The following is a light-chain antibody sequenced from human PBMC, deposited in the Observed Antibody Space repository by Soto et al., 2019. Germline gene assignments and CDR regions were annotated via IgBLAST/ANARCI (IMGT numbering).Light chain of an antibody. CDR1: HSVGTN. Sequence: EVVLTQSPATLSLSPGQRATLSCRASHSVGTNLMWYQQKPGQPPRLLIYAASTRASGVPARFSGSGSGTEFTLTISGLQSEDFAVYYCQQYNNWLRTFGHGTKVEIK. CDR3: QQYNNWLRT. CDR2: AAS. V-gene: IGKV3-15*01. J-gene: IGKJ1*01.